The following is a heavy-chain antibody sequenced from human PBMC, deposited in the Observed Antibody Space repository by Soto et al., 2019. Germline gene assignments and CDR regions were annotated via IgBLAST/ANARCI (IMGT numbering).Heavy chain of an antibody. D-gene: IGHD6-19*01. CDR3: AKAFYSSDRGEVFDY. Sequence: PGGSLRLSCAASGFTFSNYAMSWVRQAPGKGLEWVSTIISGGNTYYADSVKGRFTISRDNSKNTLYLQMNSLRAEDTAVYYCAKAFYSSDRGEVFDYWGQGTLVTVSS. V-gene: IGHV3-23*01. J-gene: IGHJ4*02. CDR2: IISGGNT. CDR1: GFTFSNYA.